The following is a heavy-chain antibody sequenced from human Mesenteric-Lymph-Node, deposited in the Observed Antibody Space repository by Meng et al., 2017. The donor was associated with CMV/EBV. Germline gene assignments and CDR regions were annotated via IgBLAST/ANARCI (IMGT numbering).Heavy chain of an antibody. J-gene: IGHJ5*02. V-gene: IGHV3-21*01. CDR3: ARYGTTGTRWGGWFDP. Sequence: GGSLRLSCVGSGFTFSNSYTMHWVRQAPGRGLEWVSSISSSGTYIYYADSVRGRFTISRDNAKNSLYLQMDSLRAEDTAVYYCARYGTTGTRWGGWFDPWGQGTLVTVSS. D-gene: IGHD1-1*01. CDR2: ISSSGTYI. CDR1: GFTFSNSYT.